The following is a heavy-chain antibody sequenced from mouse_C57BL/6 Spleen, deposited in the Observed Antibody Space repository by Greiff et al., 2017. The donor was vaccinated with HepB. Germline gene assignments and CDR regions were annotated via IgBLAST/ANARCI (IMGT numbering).Heavy chain of an antibody. CDR2: IYPSSGNT. CDR3: GRCTEWNAMDY. Sequence: VQLQQSGAELARPGASVKLSCKASGYTFTSYCISWVKQRTGQGLEWIGEIYPSSGNTYYNEKFKGKATLTADKSSSTSYMELRSMTYEDAAVYFGGRCTEWNAMDYWGQGTSVTVSS. V-gene: IGHV1-81*01. CDR1: GYTFTSYC. D-gene: IGHD1-3*01. J-gene: IGHJ4*01.